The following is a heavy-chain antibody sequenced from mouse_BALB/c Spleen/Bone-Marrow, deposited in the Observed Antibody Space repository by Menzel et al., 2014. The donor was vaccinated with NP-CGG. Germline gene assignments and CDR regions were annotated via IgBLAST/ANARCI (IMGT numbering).Heavy chain of an antibody. CDR3: ASPYYRYDGFAY. CDR2: INPYNDGT. D-gene: IGHD2-14*01. V-gene: IGHV1-14*01. CDR1: GYTFTSYV. J-gene: IGHJ3*01. Sequence: EVNLVESGPELVKPGASVKMSCKASGYTFTSYVMHWVKQKPGQGLEWIGYINPYNDGTKYNEKFKGKATLTSDKSSSTAYMELSSLTSEDSAVYYCASPYYRYDGFAYWGQGTLVTVSA.